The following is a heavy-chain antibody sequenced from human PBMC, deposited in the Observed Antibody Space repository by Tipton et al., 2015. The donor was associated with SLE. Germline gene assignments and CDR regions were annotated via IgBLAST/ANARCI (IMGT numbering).Heavy chain of an antibody. Sequence: LRLSCAVSGYSISSGYYWGWIRQPPGKGLEWIGSIYHSGSTYYNPSLKSRVTISVDTSKNQFSLKLSSVTAADTAVYYCARDVIAVAGLGWFDPWGQGTLVTVSS. CDR2: IYHSGST. V-gene: IGHV4-38-2*02. J-gene: IGHJ5*02. CDR1: GYSISSGYY. D-gene: IGHD6-19*01. CDR3: ARDVIAVAGLGWFDP.